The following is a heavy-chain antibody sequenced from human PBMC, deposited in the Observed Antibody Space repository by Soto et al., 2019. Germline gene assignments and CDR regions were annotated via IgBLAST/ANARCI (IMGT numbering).Heavy chain of an antibody. CDR2: IYWDDDE. CDR3: AHSRNLITEDAQVGDFDY. Sequence: QITLKESGPTQVKPTQTLTLTCSFSGFSLNTDGEGVGWVRQPPGEALEWLALIYWDDDERYSPSLKTRLTITKDPSKNPVVLIMTNTDPVDTATYYCAHSRNLITEDAQVGDFDYWGQGTLVTVSS. J-gene: IGHJ4*02. V-gene: IGHV2-5*02. CDR1: GFSLNTDGEG. D-gene: IGHD3-10*01.